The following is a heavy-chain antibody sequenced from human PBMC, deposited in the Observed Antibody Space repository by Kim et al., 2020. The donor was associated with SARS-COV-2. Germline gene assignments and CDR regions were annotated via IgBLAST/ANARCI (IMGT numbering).Heavy chain of an antibody. Sequence: GESLKISCKGSGYSFTNYWIGWVRQMPGKGLEYMGIIYPGDSDTRYSPSFQGQVTISADKPISTAYLQWSSLKASDTAMYYCARLAAYPSFYYYSYAMDVWGQGTTVTVSS. J-gene: IGHJ6*02. V-gene: IGHV5-51*04. D-gene: IGHD3-16*01. CDR1: GYSFTNYW. CDR3: ARLAAYPSFYYYSYAMDV. CDR2: IYPGDSDT.